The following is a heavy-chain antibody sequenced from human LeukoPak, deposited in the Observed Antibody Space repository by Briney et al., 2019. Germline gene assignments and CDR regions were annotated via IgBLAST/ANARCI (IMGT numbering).Heavy chain of an antibody. CDR1: GFTFSGYD. V-gene: IGHV3-30*02. J-gene: IGHJ4*02. Sequence: GGSLRLSCAASGFTFSGYDMHWVRQAPGKGLEWVAFIRYDGSNKYYTDSVKGRFTISRDNAKNTLYLQMNSLRPEDTAVYYCAKASAIDYWGQGTLVTVSS. CDR2: IRYDGSNK. CDR3: AKASAIDY.